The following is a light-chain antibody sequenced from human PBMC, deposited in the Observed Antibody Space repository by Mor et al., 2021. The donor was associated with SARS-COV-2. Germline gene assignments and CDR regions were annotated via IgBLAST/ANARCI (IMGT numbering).Light chain of an antibody. CDR2: EAS. V-gene: IGKV1-5*03. CDR3: QQHEAYPIT. Sequence: NAPKLLISEASTLADGVPARFSSSGYGTEFTLTITGLQADDFATYFCQQHEAYPITFGGGTKVDI. J-gene: IGKJ4*01.